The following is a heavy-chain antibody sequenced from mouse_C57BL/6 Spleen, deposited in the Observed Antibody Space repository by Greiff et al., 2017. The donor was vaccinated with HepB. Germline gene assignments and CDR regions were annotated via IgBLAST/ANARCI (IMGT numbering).Heavy chain of an antibody. CDR3: ARYGSSPYYAMDY. CDR2: IRNKANGYTT. J-gene: IGHJ4*01. D-gene: IGHD1-1*01. V-gene: IGHV7-3*01. CDR1: GFTFTDYY. Sequence: EVKLMESGGGLVQPGGSLSLSCAASGFTFTDYYMSWVRQPPGKALEWLGVIRNKANGYTTEYSASVKGRFTISRDNSQSILYLQMNALRAEDSATYYCARYGSSPYYAMDYWGQGTSVTVSS.